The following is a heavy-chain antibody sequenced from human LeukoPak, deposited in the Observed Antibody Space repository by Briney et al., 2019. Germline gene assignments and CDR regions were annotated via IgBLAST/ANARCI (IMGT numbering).Heavy chain of an antibody. V-gene: IGHV4-59*12. CDR1: GDSLRSYF. D-gene: IGHD2-15*01. J-gene: IGHJ5*02. CDR3: ARSGGKTRFDP. CDR2: VYYTGTT. Sequence: PSETLSLTCTVSGDSLRSYFWSWFRQPPGKGLEWLGYVYYTGTTNHNPSLKSRVTISVDTSKNQFSLKLSSVTAADTAVYYCARSGGKTRFDPWGQGTLVTVSS.